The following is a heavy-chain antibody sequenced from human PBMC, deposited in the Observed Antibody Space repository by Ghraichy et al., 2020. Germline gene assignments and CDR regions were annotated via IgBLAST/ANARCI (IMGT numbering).Heavy chain of an antibody. V-gene: IGHV3-21*01. CDR2: LSGTTSHI. Sequence: WGSLRLSCSASGFAFNTYDMSWVRQAPGKGLEWVASLSGTTSHIYYADSVKGRFTISRDTAKNSLYLQMDSLRAEDTAVYYCARCLPPLRRSGVDFWGQGTLVTVSS. D-gene: IGHD1-14*01. CDR1: GFAFNTYD. CDR3: ARCLPPLRRSGVDF. J-gene: IGHJ4*02.